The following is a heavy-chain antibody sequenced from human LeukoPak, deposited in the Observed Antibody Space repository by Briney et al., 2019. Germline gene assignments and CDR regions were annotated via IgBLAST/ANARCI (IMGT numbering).Heavy chain of an antibody. V-gene: IGHV1-58*02. CDR1: GFTFTSSA. CDR2: IVVGSGNT. Sequence: SVKVSCKASGFTFTSSAMQWVRQARGQRLEWIGWIVVGSGNTNYAQKFQERVTITRNTSISTAYMELSSLRSKDTAVYYCARTQQLVLRSPLDPWGQGTLVTVSS. CDR3: ARTQQLVLRSPLDP. J-gene: IGHJ5*02. D-gene: IGHD6-13*01.